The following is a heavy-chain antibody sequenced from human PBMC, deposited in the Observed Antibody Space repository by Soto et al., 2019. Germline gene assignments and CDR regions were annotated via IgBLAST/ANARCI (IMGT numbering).Heavy chain of an antibody. Sequence: ASVKVSCKASGYTFTSYGISWVRQAPGQGLEWMGWISAYNGNTNYAQKLQGRVTMTTDTSTSTAYMELRSLRSDDTAVYYCARAPPRYYDFWSGYYEFDYWGQGTLVTVSS. CDR2: ISAYNGNT. J-gene: IGHJ4*02. V-gene: IGHV1-18*01. CDR3: ARAPPRYYDFWSGYYEFDY. CDR1: GYTFTSYG. D-gene: IGHD3-3*01.